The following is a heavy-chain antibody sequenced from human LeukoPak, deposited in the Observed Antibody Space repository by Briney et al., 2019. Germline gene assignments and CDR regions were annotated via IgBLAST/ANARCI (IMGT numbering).Heavy chain of an antibody. CDR3: ARDADSESGLCGV. D-gene: IGHD2-21*01. CDR2: VHASGST. V-gene: IGHV4-4*07. CDR1: RGSVTSYF. J-gene: IGHJ2*01. Sequence: SETLSLICNVSRGSVTSYFWNWIRQPAGKGLEWIGRVHASGSTNYSPSLKSRLTIFLDKSKNNFSLKLTSATAADTAVYYCARDADSESGLCGVWGRGIPVLVSS.